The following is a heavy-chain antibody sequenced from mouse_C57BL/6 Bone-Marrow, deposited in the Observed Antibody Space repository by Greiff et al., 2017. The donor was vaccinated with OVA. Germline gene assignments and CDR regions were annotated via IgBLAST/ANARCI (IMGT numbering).Heavy chain of an antibody. V-gene: IGHV14-3*01. J-gene: IGHJ4*01. D-gene: IGHD1-1*01. CDR3: VNSSYPYYAMDY. CDR1: GFNITNTY. CDR2: IDPANGNT. Sequence: VQLQQSVAELVRPGASVKLSCKASGFNITNTYMHWVKQRPEQGLEWIGRIDPANGNTKYAPKFQGKATLTADTSSNTAYLQLSSLTSEDTAIYYGVNSSYPYYAMDYWGQGTSVTVSS.